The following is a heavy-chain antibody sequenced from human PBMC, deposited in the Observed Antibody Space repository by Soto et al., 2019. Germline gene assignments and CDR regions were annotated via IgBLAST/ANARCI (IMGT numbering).Heavy chain of an antibody. CDR1: GYTFTSYA. J-gene: IGHJ6*02. D-gene: IGHD6-6*01. CDR3: AREQMTEYSSSSGTYYYYGMDV. CDR2: INAGNGNT. V-gene: IGHV1-3*01. Sequence: GASVKVSCKASGYTFTSYAMHWVRQAPGQRLEWMGWINAGNGNTKYSQKFQGRVTITRDTSASTAYMELSSLRSEDTAVYYCAREQMTEYSSSSGTYYYYGMDVWGQGTTVTV.